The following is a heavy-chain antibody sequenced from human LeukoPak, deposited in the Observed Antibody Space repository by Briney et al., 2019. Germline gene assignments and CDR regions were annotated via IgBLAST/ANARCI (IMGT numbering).Heavy chain of an antibody. D-gene: IGHD3-3*02. CDR2: KSYDGRKQ. V-gene: IGHV3-30*03. CDR3: ARGISSSFDY. Sequence: GGSLRLSCTASGFTFSSHGMHWVRQAPGKGLEWVAVKSYDGRKQYYADSVKGRFTISRDNSKNTLYLQMNSLRAEDTAVYYCARGISSSFDYWGQGTLVTVSS. J-gene: IGHJ4*02. CDR1: GFTFSSHG.